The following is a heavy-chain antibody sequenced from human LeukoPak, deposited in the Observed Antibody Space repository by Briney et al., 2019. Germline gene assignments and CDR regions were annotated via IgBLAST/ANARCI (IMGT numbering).Heavy chain of an antibody. CDR3: ARGHSKGDRGSGSYRPVHAFDY. J-gene: IGHJ4*02. CDR2: INHSGST. CDR1: GVSFSGYY. Sequence: SETLSLTCAVYGVSFSGYYWSWIRQPPGKGLEWLGEINHSGSTNYNPSLKSRVTISVDTSKNQFSLKLSSVTAADTAVYYCARGHSKGDRGSGSYRPVHAFDYWGQGTLVSVSS. D-gene: IGHD3-10*01. V-gene: IGHV4-34*01.